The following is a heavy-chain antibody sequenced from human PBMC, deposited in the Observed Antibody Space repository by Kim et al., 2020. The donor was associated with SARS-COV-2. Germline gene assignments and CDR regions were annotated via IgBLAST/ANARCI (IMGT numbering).Heavy chain of an antibody. Sequence: GGSLRLSCAASGFTFSSYSMNWVRQAPGKGLEWVSSISSSSSYIYYADSVKGRFTISRDNAKNSLYLQMNSLRAEDTAVYYCARDPTWGQLVENAFDIWGQGTMVTVSS. CDR2: ISSSSSYI. J-gene: IGHJ3*02. V-gene: IGHV3-21*01. CDR1: GFTFSSYS. D-gene: IGHD6-13*01. CDR3: ARDPTWGQLVENAFDI.